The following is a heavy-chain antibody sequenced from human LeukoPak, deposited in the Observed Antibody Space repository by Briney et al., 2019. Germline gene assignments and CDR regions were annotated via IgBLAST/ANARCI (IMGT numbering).Heavy chain of an antibody. Sequence: GGSLRLSCAASGFTFSSYWMSWVRQAPGKGLEWVANIKQDGSKKYYADSVKGRFTISRDNAKNSLYLQMNSLRAEDTAVYYCARDDSSGWSLYYYYYYGMDVWGQGTTVTVSS. J-gene: IGHJ6*02. V-gene: IGHV3-7*01. CDR2: IKQDGSKK. CDR1: GFTFSSYW. D-gene: IGHD6-19*01. CDR3: ARDDSSGWSLYYYYYYGMDV.